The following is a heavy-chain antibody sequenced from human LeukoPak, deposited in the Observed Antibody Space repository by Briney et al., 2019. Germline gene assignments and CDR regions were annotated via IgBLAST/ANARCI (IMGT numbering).Heavy chain of an antibody. D-gene: IGHD3-3*01. V-gene: IGHV3-23*01. CDR1: GFTFSSYA. J-gene: IGHJ4*02. CDR3: AKDPKRNYDFWDRFDY. Sequence: GGSLRLSCAASGFTFSSYAMSWVRQAPGKGLEWVSAISGSGGSTYYADSVKGRFTISRDNSKNTLYLQMNSLRAEDTALYYCAKDPKRNYDFWDRFDYWGQGTLVTVSS. CDR2: ISGSGGST.